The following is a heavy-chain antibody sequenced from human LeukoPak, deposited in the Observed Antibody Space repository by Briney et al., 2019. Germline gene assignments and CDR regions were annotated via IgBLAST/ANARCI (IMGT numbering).Heavy chain of an antibody. D-gene: IGHD1-26*01. CDR3: ARPVLDSGSSVGLDY. CDR1: GYSFTSYW. CDR2: IYPGDSDT. V-gene: IGHV5-51*01. Sequence: GASLKISCKGSGYSFTSYWIGWVRQLPGKGLERMGIIYPGDSDTRYSPSFQGQVTISADKSISTAYLQWSSLKASDTAMYYCARPVLDSGSSVGLDYWGQGTLVTVSS. J-gene: IGHJ4*02.